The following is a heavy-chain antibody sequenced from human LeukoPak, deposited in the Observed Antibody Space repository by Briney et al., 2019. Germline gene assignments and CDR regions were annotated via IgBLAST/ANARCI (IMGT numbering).Heavy chain of an antibody. CDR1: GFTFSGSA. CDR2: IRSKTDNYAT. CDR3: STASTATLDY. Sequence: GGSLKLSCATSGFTFSGSAMHWVRQASGRGLEWVGRIRSKTDNYATAYAASVKGRFIISRDDSKNTAYLQMNSLEIEDTAVYYCSTASTATLDYWGQGTLVTVSS. J-gene: IGHJ4*02. V-gene: IGHV3-73*01. D-gene: IGHD2-2*01.